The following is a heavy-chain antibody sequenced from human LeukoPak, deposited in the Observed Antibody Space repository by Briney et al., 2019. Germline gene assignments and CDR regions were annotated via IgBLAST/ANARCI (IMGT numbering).Heavy chain of an antibody. Sequence: PGGSLRLSCAASGFTFSSYGMHWVRQAPGKGLEWVAFIRYDGSNKYYADSVKGRFTISRDNSKNTLYLQMNSLRAEDTAVYYCASEQWSLFDYWGQGTLVTVSS. CDR2: IRYDGSNK. J-gene: IGHJ4*02. V-gene: IGHV3-30*02. D-gene: IGHD6-19*01. CDR3: ASEQWSLFDY. CDR1: GFTFSSYG.